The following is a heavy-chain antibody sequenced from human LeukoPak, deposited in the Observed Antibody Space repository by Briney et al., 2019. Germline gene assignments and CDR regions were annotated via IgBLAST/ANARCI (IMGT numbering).Heavy chain of an antibody. CDR3: AKNRGAGSHFYYHMNV. D-gene: IGHD1-26*01. CDR1: GFTFSSYA. V-gene: IGHV3-30-3*02. CDR2: ISYDGSNK. Sequence: GGSLRLSCAASGFTFSSYAMHWVRQAPGKGLEWVAVISYDGSNKYYADSVKGRFTISRDNSKNTLYLQMNSLRAEDTAVYYCAKNRGAGSHFYYHMNVWGKGTTVTVSS. J-gene: IGHJ6*03.